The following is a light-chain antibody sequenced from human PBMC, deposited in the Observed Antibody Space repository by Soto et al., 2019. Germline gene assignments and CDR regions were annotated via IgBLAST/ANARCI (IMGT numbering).Light chain of an antibody. V-gene: IGKV3-20*01. CDR3: QQYGRPTT. CDR2: DVS. J-gene: IGKJ5*01. Sequence: LSAGTVSLKTGKRATLSCRASQRATSRYLAWYQQKPGQAPRLLIYDVSSRVFGIPDRFSGSGSGTDSTLTISILEPEDIAVYYCQQYGRPTTFGQGTRLEIK. CDR1: QRATSRY.